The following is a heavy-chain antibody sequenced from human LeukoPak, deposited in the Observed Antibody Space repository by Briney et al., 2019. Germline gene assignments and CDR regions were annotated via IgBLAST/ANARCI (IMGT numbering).Heavy chain of an antibody. V-gene: IGHV3-74*01. J-gene: IGHJ4*02. D-gene: IGHD3-22*01. CDR2: INSDGSST. CDR3: ARDPYYYDSSGERDY. Sequence: GGSLRLSCAASGFTFSSYWMHWVRQAPGKGLVWVSRINSDGSSTSYADSVKGRFTISRDNAKNTLYLQMNSLRAEDTAVYYCARDPYYYDSSGERDYWGQGTLVTVSS. CDR1: GFTFSSYW.